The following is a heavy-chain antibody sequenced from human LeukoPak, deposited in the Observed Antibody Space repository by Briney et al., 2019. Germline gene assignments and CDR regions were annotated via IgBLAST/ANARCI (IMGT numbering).Heavy chain of an antibody. Sequence: GGSLRLSCAASGFTVSSNYMSWVRQAPGKGLEWVAVIYSGGSTYYADSVKGRFTISRDNSKSTLYLQMNSLRAEDTAVYYCARDPEYYYDSSGYYYFDYWGQGTLVTVSS. V-gene: IGHV3-53*05. J-gene: IGHJ4*02. CDR2: IYSGGST. CDR3: ARDPEYYYDSSGYYYFDY. CDR1: GFTVSSNY. D-gene: IGHD3-22*01.